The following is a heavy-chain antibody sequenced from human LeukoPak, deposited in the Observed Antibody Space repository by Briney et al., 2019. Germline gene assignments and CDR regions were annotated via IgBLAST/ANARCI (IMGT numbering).Heavy chain of an antibody. CDR3: AREDTSYSSGWYGGAFDI. J-gene: IGHJ3*02. Sequence: SETLSLTCTVSGGSISSHYWSWIRQPPGKGLEWIGYIYYSGSTNYNPSLKSRVTISVDTSKNQFSLKLSSVTAADTAVYYCAREDTSYSSGWYGGAFDIWGQGTMVTVSS. CDR1: GGSISSHY. CDR2: IYYSGST. V-gene: IGHV4-59*11. D-gene: IGHD6-19*01.